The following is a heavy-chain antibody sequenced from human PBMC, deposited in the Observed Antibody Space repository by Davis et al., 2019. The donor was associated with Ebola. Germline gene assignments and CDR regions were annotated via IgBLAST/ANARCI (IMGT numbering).Heavy chain of an antibody. CDR1: GFTFSSYA. V-gene: IGHV3-21*01. CDR3: ARDENYYGSGSYYYAFDI. D-gene: IGHD3-10*01. Sequence: GGSLRLSCAASGFTFSSYAMSWVRQAPGKGLEWVSSISSSSSYIYYADSVKGRFTISRDNAKNSLYLQMNSLRAEDTAVYYCARDENYYGSGSYYYAFDIWGQGTMVTVSS. J-gene: IGHJ3*02. CDR2: ISSSSSYI.